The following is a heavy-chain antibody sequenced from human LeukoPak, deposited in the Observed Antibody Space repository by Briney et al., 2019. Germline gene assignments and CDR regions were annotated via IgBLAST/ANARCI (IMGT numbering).Heavy chain of an antibody. CDR3: ATCRGPGWPGWYLDV. V-gene: IGHV3-30-3*01. J-gene: IGHJ2*01. CDR2: ISYDGSNK. D-gene: IGHD6-19*01. Sequence: QSGGSLRLSCAASGFTFSSYAMHWVRQAPGKGLEWVAVISYDGSNKYYADSVKGRFTISRDNSKNTLYLQMNSLRAEDTAVYYCATCRGPGWPGWYLDVWGRGTLVTVSS. CDR1: GFTFSSYA.